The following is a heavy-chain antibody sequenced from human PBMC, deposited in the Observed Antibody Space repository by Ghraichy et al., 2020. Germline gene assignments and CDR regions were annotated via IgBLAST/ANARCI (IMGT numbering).Heavy chain of an antibody. CDR2: IYYSGST. Sequence: GSLRLSCTVSGGSISSYYWSWIRQPPGKGLEWIGYIYYSGSTNYNPSLKSRVTISVDTSKNQFSLKLSSVTAADTAVYYCARGYGGAYDFWSGYHINWFDPWGQGTLVTVSS. CDR1: GGSISSYY. J-gene: IGHJ5*02. D-gene: IGHD3-3*01. CDR3: ARGYGGAYDFWSGYHINWFDP. V-gene: IGHV4-59*01.